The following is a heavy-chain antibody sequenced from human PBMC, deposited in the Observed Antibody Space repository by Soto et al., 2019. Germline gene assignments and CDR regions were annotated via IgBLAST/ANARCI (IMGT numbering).Heavy chain of an antibody. CDR2: IWYDGSNK. Sequence: QVQLVESGGGVVQPGRSLRLSCAASGFTFSSYGMHWVRQAPGKGLEWVAVIWYDGSNKYYADSVKGRFTISRDNSKNTRYLELNSIRAEDPDVYYCPRGFTPVTDVAYFQHWGEGTMVTV. CDR3: PRGFTPVTDVAYFQH. D-gene: IGHD4-17*01. CDR1: GFTFSSYG. V-gene: IGHV3-33*01. J-gene: IGHJ1*01.